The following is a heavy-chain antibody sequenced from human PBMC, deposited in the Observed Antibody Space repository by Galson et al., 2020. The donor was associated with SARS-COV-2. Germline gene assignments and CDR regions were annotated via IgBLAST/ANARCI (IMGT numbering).Heavy chain of an antibody. Sequence: SETLSLTCPVSDDSIKSYYWGWVRQHPGKGLQWIGYMYYSGRTDYNPSLRSRVTISVDTSKNQFSLKLSSVTAADTAVYYCAARVRGAFDFWDQGTLVTVSS. CDR1: DDSIKSYY. J-gene: IGHJ4*02. CDR2: MYYSGRT. CDR3: AARVRGAFDF. V-gene: IGHV4-59*01. D-gene: IGHD1-26*01.